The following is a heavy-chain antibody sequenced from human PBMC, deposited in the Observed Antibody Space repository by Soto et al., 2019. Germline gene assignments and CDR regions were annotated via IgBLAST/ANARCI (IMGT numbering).Heavy chain of an antibody. CDR1: GFTFSSYD. CDR3: ASGSGAYCGGDCPQFNWFDP. CDR2: IGTAGDT. D-gene: IGHD2-21*02. V-gene: IGHV3-13*01. Sequence: EVQLVESGGGLVQPGGSLRLSCAASGFTFSSYDMHWVRQATGKGLEWVSAIGTAGDTYYPGSVKGRFTISRENAKISLYLQMNSLRAEDTAVYYCASGSGAYCGGDCPQFNWFDPWGRGTLVTVSS. J-gene: IGHJ5*02.